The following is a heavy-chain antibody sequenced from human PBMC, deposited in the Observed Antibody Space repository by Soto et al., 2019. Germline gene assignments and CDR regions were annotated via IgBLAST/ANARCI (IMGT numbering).Heavy chain of an antibody. CDR3: ARGSPYDFWSGYYSPRYYFDY. J-gene: IGHJ4*02. D-gene: IGHD3-3*01. Sequence: SETLSLTCTVSGGSISSYYWSWIRQPPGKGLEWIGYIYYSGSTNYNPSLKSRVTISVDTSKNQFSLKLSSVTAADTAVYYCARGSPYDFWSGYYSPRYYFDYWGQGTLVTVS. V-gene: IGHV4-59*01. CDR2: IYYSGST. CDR1: GGSISSYY.